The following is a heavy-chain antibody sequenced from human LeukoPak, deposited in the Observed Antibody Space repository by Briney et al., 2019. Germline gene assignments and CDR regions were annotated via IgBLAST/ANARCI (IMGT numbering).Heavy chain of an antibody. Sequence: PGGSLRLSCAASGFTFSSYSMNWVRQAPGKGLEWVSSISSSSSYRYYADSVKGRFTISRDNAKNSLYLQMNSLRAEDTAVYYCARDCRRYFDWPPCDAFDIWGQGTMVTVSS. J-gene: IGHJ3*02. CDR3: ARDCRRYFDWPPCDAFDI. V-gene: IGHV3-21*01. D-gene: IGHD3-9*01. CDR2: ISSSSSYR. CDR1: GFTFSSYS.